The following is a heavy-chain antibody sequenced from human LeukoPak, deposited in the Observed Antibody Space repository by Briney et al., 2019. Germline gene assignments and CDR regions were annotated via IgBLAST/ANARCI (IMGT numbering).Heavy chain of an antibody. CDR3: ASTGGAAADSYYFDY. D-gene: IGHD6-13*01. V-gene: IGHV4-59*01. Sequence: SETLSLTCTVSGGSISSYYWSWIRQPPGKGLEWIGYIYYSGSTNYNPSLKSRVTISVDTSKNQFSLKLSSVTAADTAVYYCASTGGAAADSYYFDYWGQGTLVTVSS. CDR2: IYYSGST. CDR1: GGSISSYY. J-gene: IGHJ4*02.